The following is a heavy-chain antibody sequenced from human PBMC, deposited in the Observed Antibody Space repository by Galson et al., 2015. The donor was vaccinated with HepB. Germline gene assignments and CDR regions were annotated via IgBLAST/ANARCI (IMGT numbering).Heavy chain of an antibody. CDR1: GYSFTSYW. CDR2: IYPGDSDN. J-gene: IGHJ5*02. CDR3: ARRASRGLQSNWFDP. Sequence: QSGAEVKKPGESLKNSCKGSGYSFTSYWIGWVRQMPGKGLEWMGIIYPGDSDNRYSPSFQGQVTISADKSISTAYLQWSSLKASDTDMYYCARRASRGLQSNWFDPWGQGTLVTVSS. D-gene: IGHD4-11*01. V-gene: IGHV5-51*01.